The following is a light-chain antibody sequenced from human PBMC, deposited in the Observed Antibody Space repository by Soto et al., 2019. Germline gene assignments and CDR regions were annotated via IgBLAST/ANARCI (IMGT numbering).Light chain of an antibody. Sequence: DMQMTQSPSTLSAFVGDRVTITCRASQSISSWVAWYQQKPGKAPNLLIYDASSLESGVPSRFSGSGSGTEFTLTISSLHPDDFATYYCQQYNSYPTTFGQGTRMEIK. J-gene: IGKJ5*01. V-gene: IGKV1-5*01. CDR3: QQYNSYPTT. CDR2: DAS. CDR1: QSISSW.